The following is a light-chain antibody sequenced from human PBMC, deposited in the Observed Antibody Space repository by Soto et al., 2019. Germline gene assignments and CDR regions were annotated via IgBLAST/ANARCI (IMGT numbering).Light chain of an antibody. J-gene: IGKJ2*01. CDR3: QQRSNWPPYT. Sequence: EIVLTQSPATLSLSPGERATLSCRASQSVSSYLAWYQQKPGQAPRLLIYDASNRATGIPARFSGSGSGTAFTLPISSLEPEDFAFYYCQQRSNWPPYTFGQGTKLEI. CDR2: DAS. CDR1: QSVSSY. V-gene: IGKV3-11*01.